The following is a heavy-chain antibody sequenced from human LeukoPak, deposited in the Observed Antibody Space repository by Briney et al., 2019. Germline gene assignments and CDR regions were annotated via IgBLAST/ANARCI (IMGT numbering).Heavy chain of an antibody. J-gene: IGHJ4*02. CDR1: GGSISSYY. D-gene: IGHD3-10*01. CDR3: ARTYGSDIYSIDC. Sequence: SETLSLTCTVSGGSISSYYWSWIRQPAGKGLEWIGRIYTRGSTNYNPSLKSRVTISVDTSKNQFSLKLNSVTAADTAIYYCARTYGSDIYSIDCWGQGTLVTVSS. V-gene: IGHV4-4*07. CDR2: IYTRGST.